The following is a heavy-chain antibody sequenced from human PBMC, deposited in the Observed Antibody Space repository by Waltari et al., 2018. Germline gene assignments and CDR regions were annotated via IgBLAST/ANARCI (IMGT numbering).Heavy chain of an antibody. D-gene: IGHD1-26*01. Sequence: EVQLVESGGGLVQPGGSLRLSCAASGFTFSNYWMHWVRQAPGKGLVWVSHINTDGSRTAYADSVKGRFTISRDNAKDTVFLQMNSLRADDTAVYYCARDISEWEDFDYWGQGTLVTVSS. CDR2: INTDGSRT. J-gene: IGHJ4*02. CDR3: ARDISEWEDFDY. CDR1: GFTFSNYW. V-gene: IGHV3-74*03.